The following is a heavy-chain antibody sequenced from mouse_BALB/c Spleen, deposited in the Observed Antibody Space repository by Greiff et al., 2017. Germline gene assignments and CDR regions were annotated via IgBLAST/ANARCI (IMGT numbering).Heavy chain of an antibody. CDR2: ISSGGSYT. CDR1: GFTFSSYA. Sequence: EVMLVESGGGLVKPGGSLKLSCAASGFTFSSYAMSWVRQSPEKRLEWVAEISSGGSYTYYPDTVTGRFTISRDNAKNTLYLEMSSLRSEDTAMYYCARRGGYAMDYWGQGTSVTVSS. J-gene: IGHJ4*01. CDR3: ARRGGYAMDY. V-gene: IGHV5-9-4*01.